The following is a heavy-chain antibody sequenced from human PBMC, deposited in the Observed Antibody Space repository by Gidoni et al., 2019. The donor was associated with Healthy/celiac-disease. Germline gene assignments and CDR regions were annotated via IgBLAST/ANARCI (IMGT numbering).Heavy chain of an antibody. V-gene: IGHV1-69*04. Sequence: QVQLVQSGAEVKKPGSSVKVSCKASGGTFSSYAISWVRQAPGQGLEWMGRIIPILGIANYAQKFQGRVTITADKSTSTAYMELSSLRSEDTAVYYCARAQLAGDHYYGMDVWGQGTTVTVSS. D-gene: IGHD6-6*01. CDR1: GGTFSSYA. J-gene: IGHJ6*02. CDR3: ARAQLAGDHYYGMDV. CDR2: IIPILGIA.